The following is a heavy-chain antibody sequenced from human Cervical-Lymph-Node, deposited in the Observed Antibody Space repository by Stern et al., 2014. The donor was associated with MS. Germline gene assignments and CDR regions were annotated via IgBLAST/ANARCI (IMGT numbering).Heavy chain of an antibody. CDR1: GGSISSTTYS. V-gene: IGHV4-31*03. D-gene: IGHD3-3*01. Sequence: VQLVESGPGLVKPSQTLSLTCTVSGGSISSTTYSWTWIRQHPGKGLEWIGYIFSSGSTYYNTSLKSRVTISVDSSKNQFSLKLNSVTAADTAVYYCARGDFWSGFTYWGQGTLVTVSS. J-gene: IGHJ4*02. CDR3: ARGDFWSGFTY. CDR2: IFSSGST.